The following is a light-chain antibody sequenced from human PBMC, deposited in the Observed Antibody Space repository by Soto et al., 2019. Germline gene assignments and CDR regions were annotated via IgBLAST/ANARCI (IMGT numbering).Light chain of an antibody. CDR3: CSYAGSYTVI. Sequence: SALTQPRSVSGSPGQSVTISCTGTSSDVGAYNCVSWYQQHPGKAPKLMIYDVSKRPSGVPDRFSASKSGNTASLTISGLQAEDEADYYCCSYAGSYTVIFGGGTQLTVL. CDR1: SSDVGAYNC. V-gene: IGLV2-11*01. J-gene: IGLJ2*01. CDR2: DVS.